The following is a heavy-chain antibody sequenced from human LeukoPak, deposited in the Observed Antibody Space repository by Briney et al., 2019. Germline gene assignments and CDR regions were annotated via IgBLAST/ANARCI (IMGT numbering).Heavy chain of an antibody. CDR2: INPNSGGT. V-gene: IGHV1-2*02. Sequence: ASVKVACKASGYTFTAYYMHWVRQAPGQGLEWMVWINPNSGGTNYAQKFQGRVTMTRDTSISTAYMELSRLRSDDTAVYYCARERVDIVVVPAPNWFDPWGQGTLVTVSS. D-gene: IGHD2-2*01. J-gene: IGHJ5*02. CDR1: GYTFTAYY. CDR3: ARERVDIVVVPAPNWFDP.